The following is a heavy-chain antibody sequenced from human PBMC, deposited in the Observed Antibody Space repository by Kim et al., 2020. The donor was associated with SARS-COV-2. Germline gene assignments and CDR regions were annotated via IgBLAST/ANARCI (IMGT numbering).Heavy chain of an antibody. V-gene: IGHV3-21*01. CDR1: GFTFKNYN. CDR2: ISNNSFYI. D-gene: IGHD3-16*01. CDR3: ARDPRYGNYYYYGMDA. Sequence: GGSLRLSCATSGFTFKNYNMNWVRQAPGKGLEWVSSISNNSFYIYYADSVKGRFTVSRDNAKNSLYLQLNSLRAEDTAVYYCARDPRYGNYYYYGMDAWGRETTVTVSS. J-gene: IGHJ6*01.